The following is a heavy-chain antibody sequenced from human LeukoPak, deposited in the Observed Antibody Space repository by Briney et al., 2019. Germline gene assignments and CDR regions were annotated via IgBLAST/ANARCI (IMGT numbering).Heavy chain of an antibody. Sequence: ASVKVSCEASGYIFRNFGIAWVRQAPGQGPEWMGWINPSNGDSNYVEKFQGRLNMTTTTSTSTAYMELRSLRSDDTAVYFCARDYGSGQLDYWGQGTLVSVSS. CDR3: ARDYGSGQLDY. D-gene: IGHD6-19*01. V-gene: IGHV1-18*01. CDR2: INPSNGDS. J-gene: IGHJ4*02. CDR1: GYIFRNFG.